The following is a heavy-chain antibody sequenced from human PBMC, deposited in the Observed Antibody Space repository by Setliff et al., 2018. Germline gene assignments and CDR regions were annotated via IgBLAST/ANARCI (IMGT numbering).Heavy chain of an antibody. CDR3: AEPQVELRWGFES. D-gene: IGHD1-7*01. CDR2: IYSGDRNT. V-gene: IGHV3-23*03. Sequence: LRLSCAASGFTFSTYAMSWVRQAPGKGLEWVSTIYSGDRNTFYTDSVKGRFTIFRDGSKNTLFLHMTSLRAEDTAVYYCAEPQVELRWGFESWGQGTPVTVSS. J-gene: IGHJ4*02. CDR1: GFTFSTYA.